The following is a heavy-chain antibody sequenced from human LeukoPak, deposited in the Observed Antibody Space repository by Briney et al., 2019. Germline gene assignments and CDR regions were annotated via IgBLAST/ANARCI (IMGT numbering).Heavy chain of an antibody. V-gene: IGHV3-21*01. Sequence: GRSLRLSCAASGFTFTSYTMNWVRQAPGKGLEWVSSISSGSNYIYHADSVKGRFTISRDNAKNSLYLQMISLRAEDTAVYYCVRDYYGSGNFDYWGQGTLVTVSS. D-gene: IGHD3-10*01. CDR3: VRDYYGSGNFDY. J-gene: IGHJ4*02. CDR2: ISSGSNYI. CDR1: GFTFTSYT.